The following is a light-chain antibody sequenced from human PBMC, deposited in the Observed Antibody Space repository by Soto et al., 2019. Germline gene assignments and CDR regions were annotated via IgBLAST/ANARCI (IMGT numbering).Light chain of an antibody. Sequence: EIVLTQSPGTLSLSPGERATLSCRASQSVSSSYLAWYQQKPGQAPRLLIYGASSRATGIPDRFSGSGSGTDFTLTISRLEPEDFAVYYCQQYDSSTGWTFGQGTKGDSK. CDR2: GAS. CDR3: QQYDSSTGWT. CDR1: QSVSSSY. V-gene: IGKV3-20*01. J-gene: IGKJ1*01.